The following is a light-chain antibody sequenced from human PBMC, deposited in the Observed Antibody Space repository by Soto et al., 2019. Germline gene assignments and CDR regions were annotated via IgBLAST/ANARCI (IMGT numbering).Light chain of an antibody. V-gene: IGLV2-14*03. CDR2: DVI. CDR1: SSDICGYNY. CDR3: SSYTTSSTPVV. Sequence: QSALTQPASVSGSPGQPITISCSGTSSDICGYNYVSWYQHHPGKAPKLIIYDVINRPSGVSNRFSGSQSANTASLTICGLQAEDEADYFCSSYTTSSTPVVFGGGTKLTVL. J-gene: IGLJ2*01.